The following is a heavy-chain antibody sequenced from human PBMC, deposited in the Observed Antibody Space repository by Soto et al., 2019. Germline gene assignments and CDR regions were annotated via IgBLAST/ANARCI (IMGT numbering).Heavy chain of an antibody. CDR1: GFTFSSYG. Sequence: PGGSLRLSCAASGFTFSSYGMHWVRQAPGKGLEWVAVISYDGSNKYYADSVKGRFTISRDNSKNTLYLQMNSLRAEDTAVYYCAKERARVAVANNYFDYWGQGTLVTVSS. CDR3: AKERARVAVANNYFDY. CDR2: ISYDGSNK. V-gene: IGHV3-30*18. D-gene: IGHD6-19*01. J-gene: IGHJ4*02.